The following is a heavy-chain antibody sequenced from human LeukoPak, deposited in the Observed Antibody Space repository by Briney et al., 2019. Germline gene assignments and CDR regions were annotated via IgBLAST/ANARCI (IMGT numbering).Heavy chain of an antibody. CDR1: GFTFSSYS. V-gene: IGHV3-21*01. D-gene: IGHD3-10*01. CDR3: ARDFYGSGENAFDI. J-gene: IGHJ3*02. Sequence: GGSLRLSCAASGFTFSSYSMNWVRQAPGRGLEWVSSISSSSSYIYYADSVKGRFTISRDNAKNSLYLQMNSLRAEGTAVYYCARDFYGSGENAFDIWGQGTMVTVSS. CDR2: ISSSSSYI.